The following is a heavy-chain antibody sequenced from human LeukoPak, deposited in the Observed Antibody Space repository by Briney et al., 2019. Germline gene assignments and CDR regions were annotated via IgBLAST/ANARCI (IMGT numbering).Heavy chain of an antibody. CDR1: GGTFSSYA. D-gene: IGHD3-22*01. CDR2: IIPIFGTA. V-gene: IGHV1-69*13. J-gene: IGHJ4*02. CDR3: AREGYYDSSGKTDY. Sequence: ASVKVSCKAFGGTFSSYAISWVRQAPGQGLEWMGGIIPIFGTANYAQKFQGRVTITADESTSTAYMELSSLRSEDTAVYYCAREGYYDSSGKTDYWGQGTLVTVSS.